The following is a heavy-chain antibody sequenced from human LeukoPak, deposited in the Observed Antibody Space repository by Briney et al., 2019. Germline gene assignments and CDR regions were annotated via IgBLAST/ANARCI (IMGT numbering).Heavy chain of an antibody. V-gene: IGHV1-18*01. CDR1: GYTFTSYG. CDR2: ISAYNGNT. D-gene: IGHD3-22*01. CDR3: ARGLYYYDSSGYYFDY. Sequence: GASLKVSCKASGYTFTSYGISWVRQAPGQGLEWMGWISAYNGNTNYAQKLQGRVTMTTDTSTSTAYMELRSLRSDDTAVYYCARGLYYYDSSGYYFDYWGQGTLVTVSS. J-gene: IGHJ4*02.